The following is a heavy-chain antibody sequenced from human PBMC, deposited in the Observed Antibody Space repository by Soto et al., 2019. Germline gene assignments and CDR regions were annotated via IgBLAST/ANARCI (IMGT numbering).Heavy chain of an antibody. CDR3: ARVLGGYDRNWFDP. Sequence: SETLSLTCAVYGGSFSGYYWSWIRQPPGKGLEWIGEINHSGSTNYNPSLKSRVTISVDTSKNQFSLKLSSVTAADTAVYYCARVLGGYDRNWFDPWGQGTLVTVSS. V-gene: IGHV4-34*01. J-gene: IGHJ5*02. CDR1: GGSFSGYY. CDR2: INHSGST. D-gene: IGHD5-12*01.